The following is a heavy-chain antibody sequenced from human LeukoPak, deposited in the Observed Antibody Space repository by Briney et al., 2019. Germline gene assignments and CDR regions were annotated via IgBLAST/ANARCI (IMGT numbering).Heavy chain of an antibody. Sequence: GGSLRLSCAASGFTVSSNYMSWVRRAPGKGLEWVSVIYSGGSTYYADSVKGRFTISRDNSKNTLYLQMNSLRAEDTAVYYCAKGYSSGWGRAFDIWGQGTMVTVSS. D-gene: IGHD6-19*01. CDR1: GFTVSSNY. CDR2: IYSGGST. V-gene: IGHV3-66*01. J-gene: IGHJ3*02. CDR3: AKGYSSGWGRAFDI.